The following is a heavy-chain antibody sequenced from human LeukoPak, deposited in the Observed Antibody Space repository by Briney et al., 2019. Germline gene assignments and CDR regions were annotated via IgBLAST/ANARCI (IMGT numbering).Heavy chain of an antibody. Sequence: GGSLRLSCAASGLSVSSYAMGSARHHAGEGLEWDSAISGSGRSTYYAATVKGRFTISRDNSKNTLYLQMNSLRAEDTAVYYCAKGCLMITFGVVIVYWGQGTLVTVSS. CDR2: ISGSGRST. CDR3: AKGCLMITFGVVIVY. D-gene: IGHD3-16*02. CDR1: GLSVSSYA. J-gene: IGHJ4*02. V-gene: IGHV3-23*01.